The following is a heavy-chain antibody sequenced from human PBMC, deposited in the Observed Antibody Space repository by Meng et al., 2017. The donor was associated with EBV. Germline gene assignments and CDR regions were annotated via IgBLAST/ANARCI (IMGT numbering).Heavy chain of an antibody. Sequence: QVQLQESGPGLVKPSGTLSLTCPGAGGSISSSNWWSWVRQPPGKGLEWIGEIYHSGSTNYNPSLKSRVTISVDKSKNQFSLKLSSVTAADTAVYYCARDRGGYYDSSGYYADWGQGTLVTVSS. CDR2: IYHSGST. D-gene: IGHD3-22*01. CDR1: GGSISSSNW. V-gene: IGHV4-4*02. J-gene: IGHJ4*02. CDR3: ARDRGGYYDSSGYYAD.